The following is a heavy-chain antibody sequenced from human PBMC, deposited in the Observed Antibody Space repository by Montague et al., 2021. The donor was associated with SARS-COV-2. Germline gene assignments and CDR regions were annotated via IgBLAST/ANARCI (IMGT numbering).Heavy chain of an antibody. D-gene: IGHD4-11*01. V-gene: IGHV6-1*01. CDR3: ARITVGSKYYFDF. CDR2: TYYRSKWYN. Sequence: CAISGDSVSSNLATWNWIRQSPSRGLEWLGRTYYRSKWYNDYAESVKSRITIDPDTSKNQFSLHLNSVTPEDTAVYYCARITVGSKYYFDFWGQGTLVTVSS. J-gene: IGHJ4*02. CDR1: GDSVSSNLAT.